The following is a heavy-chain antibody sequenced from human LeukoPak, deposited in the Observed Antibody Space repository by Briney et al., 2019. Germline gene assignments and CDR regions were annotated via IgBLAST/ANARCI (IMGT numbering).Heavy chain of an antibody. CDR2: ITPNSGGT. CDR3: ARGFRLSAIEDWFDP. V-gene: IGHV1-2*02. D-gene: IGHD2-2*02. Sequence: ASVKVSCKASGYTFTSYDINWVRQATGQGLEWMGWITPNSGGTKYAQRFQGRVTMTRDTSISTAYMEPSGLRSDDTAVYYCARGFRLSAIEDWFDPWGQGTLITVSS. J-gene: IGHJ5*02. CDR1: GYTFTSYD.